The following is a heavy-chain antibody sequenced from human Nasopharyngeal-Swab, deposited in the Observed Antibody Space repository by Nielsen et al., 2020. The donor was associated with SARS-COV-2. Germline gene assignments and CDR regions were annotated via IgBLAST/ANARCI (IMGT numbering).Heavy chain of an antibody. D-gene: IGHD3-10*01. CDR3: ARGAWFGEFNWFDP. CDR2: IDWDDDK. J-gene: IGHJ5*02. V-gene: IGHV2-70*01. Sequence: WSRQPPGKALEWLALIDWDDDKYYSTSLKTRLTISKDTSKNQVVLTMTNMDPVDTATYYCARGAWFGEFNWFDPWGQGTLVTVSS.